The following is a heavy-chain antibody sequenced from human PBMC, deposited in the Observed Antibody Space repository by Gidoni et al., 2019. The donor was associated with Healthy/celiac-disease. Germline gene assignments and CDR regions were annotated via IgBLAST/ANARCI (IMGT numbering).Heavy chain of an antibody. CDR3: ARGRRYYYGSGSYYNPNWFDP. CDR1: GGSFSGYY. CDR2: INHSGST. D-gene: IGHD3-10*01. V-gene: IGHV4-34*01. J-gene: IGHJ5*02. Sequence: QVQLQQWGAGLLKPSETLSLTCAVYGGSFSGYYWSWIRQPPGKGLEWIGEINHSGSTNYNPSLKSRVTISVDTSKIQFSLKLSSVTAADTAVYYCARGRRYYYGSGSYYNPNWFDPWGQGTLVTVSS.